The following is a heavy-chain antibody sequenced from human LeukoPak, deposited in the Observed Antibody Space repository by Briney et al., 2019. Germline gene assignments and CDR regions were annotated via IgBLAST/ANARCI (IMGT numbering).Heavy chain of an antibody. J-gene: IGHJ4*02. CDR3: AGDGFGWGDCAY. Sequence: GASVKVSCKASAYTLTNKYIHWVRQAPGQGLEWMGLINPSGDSTTYAQKFQGRVTMTRDTSTSTVYMELSSLRSDDTAVFYCAGDGFGWGDCAYWGQGTLVPVSS. V-gene: IGHV1-46*01. D-gene: IGHD6-19*01. CDR2: INPSGDST. CDR1: AYTLTNKY.